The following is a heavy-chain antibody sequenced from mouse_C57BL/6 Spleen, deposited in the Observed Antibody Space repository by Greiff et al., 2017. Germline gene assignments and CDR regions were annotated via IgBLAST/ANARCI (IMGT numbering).Heavy chain of an antibody. D-gene: IGHD1-1*01. CDR2: IDPSDSNT. Sequence: QVQLQQPGAELVKPGASVKLSCKASGYTFTSYWMQWVKQRPGQGLEWIGEIDPSDSNTNYNQKFKGKATLTVDTSSSTAYMQLSSLTSEDSAVYYSARYYGSSYFDYWGQGTTLTVSS. J-gene: IGHJ2*01. V-gene: IGHV1-50*01. CDR3: ARYYGSSYFDY. CDR1: GYTFTSYW.